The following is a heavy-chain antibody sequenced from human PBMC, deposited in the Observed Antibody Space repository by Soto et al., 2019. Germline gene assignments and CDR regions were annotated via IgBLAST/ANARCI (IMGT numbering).Heavy chain of an antibody. CDR1: GGSISSGGGYS. CDR3: ARARQYGVGNRWFDP. Sequence: SETLSLTCAVSGGSISSGGGYSWSWIRQPPGRGLEWIGYIYHSESTYYNPSLKSRVTLSVDRSKNLFSLSLISPTAADTAVYYCARARQYGVGNRWFDPWGQGALVTVSS. D-gene: IGHD3-10*01. J-gene: IGHJ5*02. V-gene: IGHV4-30-2*01. CDR2: IYHSEST.